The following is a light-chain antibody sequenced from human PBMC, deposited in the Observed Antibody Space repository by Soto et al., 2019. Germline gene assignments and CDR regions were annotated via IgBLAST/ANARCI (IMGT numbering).Light chain of an antibody. J-gene: IGKJ1*01. CDR3: QQYSSLWT. Sequence: EIVLTQSPGTLSLSPGERATLSCRTSQSVSNNYLAWYQQKPGQAPRLLIYGASSRATGIPDRFSGSGSGTDFTLSISRLEPEDFAVYYCQQYSSLWTFGKGTKVDIX. CDR1: QSVSNNY. V-gene: IGKV3-20*01. CDR2: GAS.